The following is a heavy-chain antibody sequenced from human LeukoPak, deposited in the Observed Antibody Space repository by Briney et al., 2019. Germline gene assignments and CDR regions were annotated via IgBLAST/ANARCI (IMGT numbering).Heavy chain of an antibody. CDR1: GFTFNSYA. Sequence: GGSLRLSCSASGFTFNSYAMHWVRQTPGKGLEYVSLISTNGGSTYYADSVKGRFTISRDNSKNTLSLQMSSLRAEDTAVYYCATRVGYCSSTSCSIWFDPWGQGILVTVSS. V-gene: IGHV3-64D*06. CDR3: ATRVGYCSSTSCSIWFDP. CDR2: ISTNGGST. J-gene: IGHJ5*02. D-gene: IGHD2-2*01.